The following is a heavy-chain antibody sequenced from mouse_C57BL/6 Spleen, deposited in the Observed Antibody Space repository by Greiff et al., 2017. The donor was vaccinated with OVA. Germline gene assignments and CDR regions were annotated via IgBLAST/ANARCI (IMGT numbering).Heavy chain of an antibody. CDR3: TLTGPYYAMDY. CDR2: ISSGSSTI. V-gene: IGHV5-17*01. D-gene: IGHD4-1*01. CDR1: GFTFSDYG. J-gene: IGHJ4*01. Sequence: EVMLVESGGGLVKPGGSLKLSCAASGFTFSDYGMHWVRQAPEKGLEWVAYISSGSSTIYYADTVKGRFIISRDNAKNTQFLQMTRRWSEVTAMYYGTLTGPYYAMDYWGQGTSVTVSS.